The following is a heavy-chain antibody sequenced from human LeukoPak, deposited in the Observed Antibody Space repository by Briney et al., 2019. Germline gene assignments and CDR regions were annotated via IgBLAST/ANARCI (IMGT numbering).Heavy chain of an antibody. J-gene: IGHJ6*02. Sequence: PGRSLRLSCAASGFTFSSYGMHWVRQAPGKGLEWVAVISYDGSNKYYADSVKGRFTISRDNSKNTLYLQMNSLRAEDTAVYYCATPTLDANYYYGIDVWGQGTTVTVSS. CDR1: GFTFSSYG. CDR2: ISYDGSNK. D-gene: IGHD1-1*01. V-gene: IGHV3-30*03. CDR3: ATPTLDANYYYGIDV.